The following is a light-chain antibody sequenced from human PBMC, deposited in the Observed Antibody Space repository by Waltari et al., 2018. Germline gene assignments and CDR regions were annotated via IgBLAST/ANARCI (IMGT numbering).Light chain of an antibody. J-gene: IGLJ2*01. V-gene: IGLV2-11*01. Sequence: QSALTQPRSVSGSPGQSVTISCTGTSSDVGGYNYVSWYQQHPGKAPKLVIYDVSKRPSGGPDPFSGSKSGNTASLTISGLQAEDEADYYCCSYAGSYTFGVVFGGGTKLTVL. CDR3: CSYAGSYTFGVV. CDR1: SSDVGGYNY. CDR2: DVS.